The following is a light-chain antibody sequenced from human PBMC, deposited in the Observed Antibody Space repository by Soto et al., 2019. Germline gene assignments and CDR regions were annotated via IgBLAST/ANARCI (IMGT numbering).Light chain of an antibody. CDR2: DAS. Sequence: EIVLIQSPATLSLSPGERATLSCRASQSVSSYLAWYQQKPGQAPRLLIYDASNRATGIPARFSGSRSGTEFTLTISSLQPDDFASYYCQQYNSYPWTFGQGTKVDIK. V-gene: IGKV3-11*01. CDR3: QQYNSYPWT. CDR1: QSVSSY. J-gene: IGKJ1*01.